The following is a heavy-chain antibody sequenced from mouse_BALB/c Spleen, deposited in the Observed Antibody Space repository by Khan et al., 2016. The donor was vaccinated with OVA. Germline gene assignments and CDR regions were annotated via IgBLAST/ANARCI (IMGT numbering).Heavy chain of an antibody. V-gene: IGHV5-6-5*01. Sequence: EVELVESGGGLVKPGGSLKLSCAASGFTFSNYAMSWVRQTPEKRLEWVASISSGGSTYYPDSVKGRFTISRDNDRNILYLQMSSLRSEDTAMYYCARDYWFTYWCQGTLVTVSA. CDR1: GFTFSNYA. J-gene: IGHJ3*01. CDR2: ISSGGST. CDR3: ARDYWFTY.